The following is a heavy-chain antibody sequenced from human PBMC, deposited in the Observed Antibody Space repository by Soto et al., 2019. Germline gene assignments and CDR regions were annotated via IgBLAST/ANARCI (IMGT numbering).Heavy chain of an antibody. D-gene: IGHD3-3*01. Sequence: NPSETLSLTCAVSGGSISSGGYSWRWIRQTPGKGLEWLGYISEGGSTNYYKSLKSRVTISADRSKNHVSLRVTSVTAADTAIYYCARELRARFDPWGQGILVTVSS. J-gene: IGHJ5*02. V-gene: IGHV4-30-2*01. CDR2: ISEGGST. CDR3: ARELRARFDP. CDR1: GGSISSGGYS.